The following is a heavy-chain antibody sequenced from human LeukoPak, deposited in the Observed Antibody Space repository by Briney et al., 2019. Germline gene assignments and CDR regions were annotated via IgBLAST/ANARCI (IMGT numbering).Heavy chain of an antibody. D-gene: IGHD4/OR15-4a*01. J-gene: IGHJ4*02. CDR2: IWYDGSNK. CDR1: GFTFSTYA. V-gene: IGHV3-33*01. CDR3: AREGQTPSIRLYYFDS. Sequence: GRSLRLPCATSGFTFSTYAMHWVRQAPGKGLEWVAVIWYDGSNKYYADSEKGRFTISRDNAKNTLYLQMNRLRAEDTAVYYCAREGQTPSIRLYYFDSWGQGTLVTVSS.